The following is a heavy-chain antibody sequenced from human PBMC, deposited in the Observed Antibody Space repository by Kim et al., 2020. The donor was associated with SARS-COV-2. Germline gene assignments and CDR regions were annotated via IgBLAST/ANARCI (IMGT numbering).Heavy chain of an antibody. CDR1: GYIFSHYW. Sequence: GGSLRLSCEGSGYIFSHYWMHWVRQAPGKGLEWVSRISSDGSFTGYAESVKGRFAISRDNAKNTLYLNMNGLRAENTAVYYCAHLGFDWRLSLWGPGTLVTVSS. CDR3: AHLGFDWRLSL. D-gene: IGHD3-9*01. J-gene: IGHJ4*02. CDR2: ISSDGSFT. V-gene: IGHV3-74*01.